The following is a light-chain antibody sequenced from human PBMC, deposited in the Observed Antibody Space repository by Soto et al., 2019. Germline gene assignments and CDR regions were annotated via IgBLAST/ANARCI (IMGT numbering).Light chain of an antibody. J-gene: IGKJ1*01. V-gene: IGKV1-5*03. CDR1: QSINMW. Sequence: DIQMTQSPSTLSASEGDRVTITCRASQSINMWLAWYQQKPGKAPKLLIYRASSLESGVPSRFSGSGSGTEFTLTISSLQSEDFATYYCLQYNTDFRTFGQATKVDIK. CDR2: RAS. CDR3: LQYNTDFRT.